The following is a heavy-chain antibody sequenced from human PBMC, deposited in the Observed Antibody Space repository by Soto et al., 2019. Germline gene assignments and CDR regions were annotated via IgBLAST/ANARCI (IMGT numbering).Heavy chain of an antibody. CDR2: INAANGDT. J-gene: IGHJ5*02. CDR3: VRRHVSATGIDWFDP. V-gene: IGHV1-3*01. Sequence: ASVKVSGKASGYTFTSYGIHWGRQAPGQRLEGMGWINAANGDTKYSPKFQGRATITRDTSASTAYMELSSLRSEDTAVYYCVRRHVSATGIDWFDPWGQGTLVTVSS. CDR1: GYTFTSYG. D-gene: IGHD6-13*01.